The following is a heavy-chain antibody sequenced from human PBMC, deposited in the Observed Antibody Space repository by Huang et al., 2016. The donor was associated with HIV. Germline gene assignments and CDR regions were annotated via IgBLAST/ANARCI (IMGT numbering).Heavy chain of an antibody. Sequence: QVQLQQWGAGLLRPSETLSLTCAVYGGSFSGYCGTWIRQPPGKGLEWIGEINQSESNNYNPSLKSRVTISVDTSRNQFSLTLTSVTAADTAVYYCARGQGGYYYYYMDVWGKGTTVTVSS. CDR2: INQSESN. CDR3: ARGQGGYYYYYMDV. J-gene: IGHJ6*03. CDR1: GGSFSGYC. V-gene: IGHV4-34*01.